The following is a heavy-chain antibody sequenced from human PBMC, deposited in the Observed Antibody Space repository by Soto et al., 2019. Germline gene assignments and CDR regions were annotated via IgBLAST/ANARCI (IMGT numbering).Heavy chain of an antibody. CDR2: ISYDGSNK. V-gene: IGHV3-30*18. Sequence: PGGSLRLSCAASGFTFSSYGMHWVRQAPGKGLEWVAVISYDGSNKYYADSVKGRFTISRDNSKNTLYLQMNSPRAEDTAVYYCAKEGAKLTSGAFDIWGQGTMVTVSS. CDR3: AKEGAKLTSGAFDI. CDR1: GFTFSSYG. J-gene: IGHJ3*02. D-gene: IGHD3-3*01.